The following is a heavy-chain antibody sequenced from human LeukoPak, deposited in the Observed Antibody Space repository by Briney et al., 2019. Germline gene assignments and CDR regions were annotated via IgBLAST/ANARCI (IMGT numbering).Heavy chain of an antibody. CDR3: SRDRLGGLDL. Sequence: PGGSLRLSCAASGFTFSTYWMHWVRQAPGKGLVWVSSNYIFYGDSVKGRFTISRDNAKNSVYLQMNSLRPEDTAVYYCSRDRLGGLDLWGQGTLVTVSS. D-gene: IGHD5-12*01. J-gene: IGHJ5*02. CDR2: NYI. V-gene: IGHV3-21*01. CDR1: GFTFSTYW.